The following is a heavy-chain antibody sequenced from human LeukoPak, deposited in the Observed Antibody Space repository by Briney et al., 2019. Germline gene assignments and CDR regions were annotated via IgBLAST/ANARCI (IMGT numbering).Heavy chain of an antibody. V-gene: IGHV3-66*01. D-gene: IGHD5-24*01. J-gene: IGHJ4*02. CDR3: ARIDGYNRPDY. CDR1: GFTVSSNY. Sequence: PGGSLRLSCAASGFTVSSNYMSWVRQAPGKGLEWVSVIYSGGSTYYADSVKGRFTISRDNSKNTLYLQMNSLRAEDTAVYYCARIDGYNRPDYWGQGTLVTVSS. CDR2: IYSGGST.